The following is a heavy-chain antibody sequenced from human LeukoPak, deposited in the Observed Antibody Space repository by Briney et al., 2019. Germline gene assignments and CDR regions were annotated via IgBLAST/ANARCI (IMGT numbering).Heavy chain of an antibody. CDR1: GGSFSGYY. CDR2: IHHSGST. CDR3: ARDRLIRAYNWFDP. Sequence: PSETLSLTCAVYGGSFSGYYWSWICQPPGKGQEWVGEIHHSGSTNYNPSLKRRVTISVDTSKNQFSLKLSSVTAADTAVYYCARDRLIRAYNWFDPWGQGTLVTGSS. V-gene: IGHV4-34*01. D-gene: IGHD3-10*01. J-gene: IGHJ5*02.